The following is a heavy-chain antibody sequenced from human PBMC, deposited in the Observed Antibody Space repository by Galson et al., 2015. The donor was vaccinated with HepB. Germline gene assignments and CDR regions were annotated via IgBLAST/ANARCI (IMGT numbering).Heavy chain of an antibody. Sequence: SVKVSCKASGYTFTGYYMHWVRQAPGQGLEWMGWINAGNGNTKYSQKFQGRVTITRDTSASTAYMELSSLRSEDTAVYYCARVHSSSWAFDYWGQGTLVTVSS. V-gene: IGHV1-3*01. D-gene: IGHD6-13*01. CDR3: ARVHSSSWAFDY. J-gene: IGHJ4*02. CDR1: GYTFTGYY. CDR2: INAGNGNT.